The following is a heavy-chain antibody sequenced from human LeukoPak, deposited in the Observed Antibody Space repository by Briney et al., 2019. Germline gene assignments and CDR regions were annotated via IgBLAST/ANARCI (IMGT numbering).Heavy chain of an antibody. CDR2: ISSGSSYI. D-gene: IGHD3-9*01. V-gene: IGHV3-21*06. CDR1: GFTFNTYS. J-gene: IGHJ5*02. Sequence: KPGGSLRLSCAASGFTFNTYSMDWVRQAPGKGLEWVSSISSGSSYIYQADSVKGRFTVSRDNAKNSLYLQMSSLRAEDTAVYYCARGPIFTGTLRVDPWGQGTLVTVSS. CDR3: ARGPIFTGTLRVDP.